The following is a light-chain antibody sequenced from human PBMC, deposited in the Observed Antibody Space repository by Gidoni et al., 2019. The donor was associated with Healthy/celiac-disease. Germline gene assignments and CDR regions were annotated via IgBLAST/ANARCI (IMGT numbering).Light chain of an antibody. V-gene: IGKV1-12*01. Sequence: DIQMTQSPSSVSASVGDRVTIPCRASQGISSWLDWYQQKPGKDPKLLIYAASSLQSGVPSRFSGSVSGTAFTPSISSLLPEDFATSYCQQANSFPLTFGGGTKVEIK. CDR3: QQANSFPLT. J-gene: IGKJ4*01. CDR1: QGISSW. CDR2: AAS.